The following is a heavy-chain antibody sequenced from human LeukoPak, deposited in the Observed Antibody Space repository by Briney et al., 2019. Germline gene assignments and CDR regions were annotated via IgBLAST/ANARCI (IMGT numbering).Heavy chain of an antibody. D-gene: IGHD5-24*01. J-gene: IGHJ4*02. Sequence: SETLSLTCTVSGGSISSYYWSWIRQPPGKGLEWIGYIHYSGSTNYNPSLKSRATISVDTSKNQFSLKLSSVTAADTAVYYCARWLQFFDYWGQGTLVTVSS. CDR2: IHYSGST. CDR1: GGSISSYY. V-gene: IGHV4-59*12. CDR3: ARWLQFFDY.